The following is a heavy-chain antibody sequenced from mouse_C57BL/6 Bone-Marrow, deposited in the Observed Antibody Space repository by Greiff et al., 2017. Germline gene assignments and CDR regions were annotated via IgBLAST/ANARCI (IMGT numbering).Heavy chain of an antibody. CDR1: GFTFSSYA. V-gene: IGHV5-4*01. CDR2: ISDGGSYT. Sequence: EVQGVESGGGLVKPGGSLKLSCAASGFTFSSYAMSWVRQTPEKRLEWVATISDGGSYTYYPDNVKGRFTISRDNAKNNLYLQMSHLKSEDTAMYYCARDDNGDAMDYWGQGTSVTVSS. D-gene: IGHD1-3*01. J-gene: IGHJ4*01. CDR3: ARDDNGDAMDY.